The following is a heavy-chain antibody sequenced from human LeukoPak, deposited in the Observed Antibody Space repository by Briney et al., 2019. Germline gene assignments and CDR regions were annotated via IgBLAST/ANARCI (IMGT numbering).Heavy chain of an antibody. CDR3: ARQSRTALYYFDY. V-gene: IGHV4-39*01. Sequence: SETLSLTCTVSGGSISSYYWGWIRQPPGKGLEWIGSIYYSGSTYYNPSLKSRVTISVDTSKNQFSLKLSSVTAADTAVYYCARQSRTALYYFDYWGQGTLVTVSS. J-gene: IGHJ4*02. CDR1: GGSISSYY. D-gene: IGHD5-18*01. CDR2: IYYSGST.